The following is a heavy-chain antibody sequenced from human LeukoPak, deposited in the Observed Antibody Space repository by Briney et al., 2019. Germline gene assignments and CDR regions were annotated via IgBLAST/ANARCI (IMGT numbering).Heavy chain of an antibody. Sequence: SETLSLTCSVSGGSISSSSYYWGWIRQPPGKGLEWIGSIYYSGSTYYNPSLKSRVTISVDTSKNQFSLKLSSVTAADTAVYYCATYCSSTSCPMDYYYGMDVWGQGTTVTVSS. CDR3: ATYCSSTSCPMDYYYGMDV. D-gene: IGHD2-2*01. CDR2: IYYSGST. CDR1: GGSISSSSYY. V-gene: IGHV4-39*07. J-gene: IGHJ6*02.